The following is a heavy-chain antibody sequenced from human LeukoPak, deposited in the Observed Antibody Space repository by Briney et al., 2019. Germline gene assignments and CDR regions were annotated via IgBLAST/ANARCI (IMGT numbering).Heavy chain of an antibody. J-gene: IGHJ4*02. V-gene: IGHV4-34*01. CDR2: INHSGST. Sequence: SETLSLTCAVYGGSFSGYYWSRIRQPPGKGPEWIGEINHSGSTNYNPSLKSRVTISVDTSKNQFSLKLSSVTAADTAVYYCARVRIGIVATLYYFDYWGQGTLVTVSS. D-gene: IGHD5-12*01. CDR3: ARVRIGIVATLYYFDY. CDR1: GGSFSGYY.